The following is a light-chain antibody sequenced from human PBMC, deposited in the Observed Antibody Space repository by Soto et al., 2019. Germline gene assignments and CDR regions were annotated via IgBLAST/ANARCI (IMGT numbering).Light chain of an antibody. J-gene: IGKJ1*01. Sequence: EIVLTQSPATLSLSPGERATLSCRASQSVGTFLAWYQQKPGQAPRLLIYGVSTRTTGIPARFSGSGSGTEFTLTISSLQSEDFAVYYCQQYNNWPQTFGQGTKVDIK. CDR3: QQYNNWPQT. CDR1: QSVGTF. CDR2: GVS. V-gene: IGKV3-15*01.